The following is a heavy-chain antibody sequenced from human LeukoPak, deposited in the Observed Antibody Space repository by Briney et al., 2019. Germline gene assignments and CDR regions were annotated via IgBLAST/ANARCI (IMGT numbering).Heavy chain of an antibody. CDR2: ISSSSDYI. Sequence: GGSLRPSCSASGFTFTGYAMHWVRQAPGKGLEWVSAISSSSDYIFYADSVQGRFTISRDNAVNSLFLQMNSLRAEDTAVYYCASRYCTSTNCYAFDIWGQGTVVTVSS. CDR3: ASRYCTSTNCYAFDI. V-gene: IGHV3-21*01. CDR1: GFTFTGYA. D-gene: IGHD2-2*01. J-gene: IGHJ3*02.